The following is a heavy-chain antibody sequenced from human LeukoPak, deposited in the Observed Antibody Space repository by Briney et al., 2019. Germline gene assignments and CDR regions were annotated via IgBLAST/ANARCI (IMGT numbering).Heavy chain of an antibody. CDR1: GGSISSSSYY. Sequence: SETLSLICTVSGGSISSSSYYWVWIRQPPGKGLEWIGTVYYSGSTYYNPSLKSRVTISLDTSKNQFSLKLSSVTAADTAIYYCARDLYFPDTSGYKDYWGQGILVTDSS. J-gene: IGHJ4*02. V-gene: IGHV4-39*07. CDR3: ARDLYFPDTSGYKDY. CDR2: VYYSGST. D-gene: IGHD3-22*01.